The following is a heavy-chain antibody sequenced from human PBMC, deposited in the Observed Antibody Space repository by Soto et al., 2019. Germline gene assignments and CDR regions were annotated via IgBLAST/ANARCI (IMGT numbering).Heavy chain of an antibody. CDR3: AADLWFGELRFDP. D-gene: IGHD3-10*01. CDR1: GFTFTRSA. CDR2: IVVGSGNT. J-gene: IGHJ5*02. Sequence: SVKVSCKASGFTFTRSAVQWVRQARGQRLEWIGWIVVGSGNTNYAQKFQERVTITRDMSTSTAYMELSSLRSEDTAVYYCAADLWFGELRFDPWGQGTLVTVSS. V-gene: IGHV1-58*01.